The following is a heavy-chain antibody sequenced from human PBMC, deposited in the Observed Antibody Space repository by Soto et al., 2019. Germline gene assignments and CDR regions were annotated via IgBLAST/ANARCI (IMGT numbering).Heavy chain of an antibody. J-gene: IGHJ4*02. CDR1: GFSLSNARMG. V-gene: IGHV2-26*01. CDR3: ARIQRGYSYGYLPDY. D-gene: IGHD5-18*01. Sequence: QVTLKESGPVLVKPTETLTLTCTVSGFSLSNARMGVSWIRQPPGKALEWLAHIFSNDEKSYSTSLKSRLTISKDTSKGQVVLTMTNMDPVDTATYYCARIQRGYSYGYLPDYWGQGTLVTVSS. CDR2: IFSNDEK.